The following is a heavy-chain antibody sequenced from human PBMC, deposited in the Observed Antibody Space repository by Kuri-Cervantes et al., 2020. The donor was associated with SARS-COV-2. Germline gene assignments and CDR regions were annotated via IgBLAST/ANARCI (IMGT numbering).Heavy chain of an antibody. CDR2: IYYSGST. D-gene: IGHD6-13*01. V-gene: IGHV4-39*07. CDR3: ARVGIAAAGHFDY. CDR1: GGSISSSSYY. Sequence: GSLRLSCTVSGGSISSSSYYWGWIRQPPGKGLEWIGSIYYSGSTYYNPSLKSRVTISVDTSKNQFSLKLSSVTAADTAVYYCARVGIAAAGHFDYWGQGTLVTVSS. J-gene: IGHJ4*02.